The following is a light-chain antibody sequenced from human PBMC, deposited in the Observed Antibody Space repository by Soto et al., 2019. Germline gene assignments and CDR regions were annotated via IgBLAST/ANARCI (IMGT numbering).Light chain of an antibody. CDR2: DVS. CDR3: CSYAGSYTWV. J-gene: IGLJ3*02. V-gene: IGLV2-11*01. Sequence: QSVLTQPRSVSGSPGQSVTISCTGTSSDVGAYNYVSWYQQHPGKPPKLMICDVSKRPSGVPDRFSGSKSGNAASLTISGLQAEDEDDYYCCSYAGSYTWVFGGGTKLTVL. CDR1: SSDVGAYNY.